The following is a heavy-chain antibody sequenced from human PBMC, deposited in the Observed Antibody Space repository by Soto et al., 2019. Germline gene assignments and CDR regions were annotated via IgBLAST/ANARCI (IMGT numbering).Heavy chain of an antibody. V-gene: IGHV4-59*01. J-gene: IGHJ4*02. D-gene: IGHD6-6*01. CDR3: ARGAEYSSSPKWYYFDY. Sequence: SSETLSLTCIVSGGSISGYYWSWIRQPPGKGLEWIGYIYYSGSTNYNPSLKSRVIMSVDTSKNQISLKLSSVTAADTAVYYCARGAEYSSSPKWYYFDYWGQGTQVTVSS. CDR2: IYYSGST. CDR1: GGSISGYY.